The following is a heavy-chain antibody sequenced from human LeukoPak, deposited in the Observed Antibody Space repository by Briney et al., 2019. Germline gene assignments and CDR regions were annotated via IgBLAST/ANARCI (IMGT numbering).Heavy chain of an antibody. CDR2: ISYDGSNK. Sequence: GGPLRLSCAASGFTFSSYGMHWVRQAPGKGLEWVAVISYDGSNKYYADSVKGRFTISRDNSKNTLYLQMNSLRAEDTAVYYCAKDIFPLTGRDAFDIWGQGTMVTVSS. D-gene: IGHD3-9*01. CDR1: GFTFSSYG. V-gene: IGHV3-30*18. J-gene: IGHJ3*02. CDR3: AKDIFPLTGRDAFDI.